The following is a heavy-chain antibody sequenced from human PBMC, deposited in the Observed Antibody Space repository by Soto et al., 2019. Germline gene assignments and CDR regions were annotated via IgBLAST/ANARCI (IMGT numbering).Heavy chain of an antibody. CDR2: INAGNGNT. D-gene: IGHD1-7*01. CDR3: ARDPYNWNYPTPFDY. V-gene: IGHV1-3*01. Sequence: ASVKVSCKASGGTFSSYAMHWVRQAPGQRLEWMGWINAGNGNTKYSQKFQGRVTITRDASASTAYMELSSLRSEDTAVYYCARDPYNWNYPTPFDYWGQGTLVTVSS. CDR1: GGTFSSYA. J-gene: IGHJ4*02.